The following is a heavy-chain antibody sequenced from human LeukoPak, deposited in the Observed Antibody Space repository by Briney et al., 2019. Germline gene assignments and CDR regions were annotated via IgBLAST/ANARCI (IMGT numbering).Heavy chain of an antibody. CDR3: ARDRYYYDSSGYANDAFDI. Sequence: ASVKVSCKASGYTFTSYYMHWVRQAPGPGLEWMGIINPSGGSTSYAQKFQGRVTMTRDTSTSTVYMELSSLRSEDTAVYYCARDRYYYDSSGYANDAFDIWGQGTMVTVSS. CDR2: INPSGGST. V-gene: IGHV1-46*01. J-gene: IGHJ3*02. D-gene: IGHD3-22*01. CDR1: GYTFTSYY.